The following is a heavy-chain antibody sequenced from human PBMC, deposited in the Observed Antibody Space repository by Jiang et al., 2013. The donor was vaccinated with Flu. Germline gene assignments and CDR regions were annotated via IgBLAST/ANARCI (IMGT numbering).Heavy chain of an antibody. V-gene: IGHV3-9*01. Sequence: VQLLESGGGLVQPGRSLRLSCAASGFTFDDYAMHWVRQAPGKGLEWVSGISWNSGSIGYADSVKGRFTISRDNAKNSLYLQMNSLRAEDTALYYCAKSSDYDTLSFDYWGQGTLVTVSS. CDR2: ISWNSGSI. D-gene: IGHD3-22*01. CDR1: GFTFDDYA. CDR3: AKSSDYDTLSFDY. J-gene: IGHJ4*02.